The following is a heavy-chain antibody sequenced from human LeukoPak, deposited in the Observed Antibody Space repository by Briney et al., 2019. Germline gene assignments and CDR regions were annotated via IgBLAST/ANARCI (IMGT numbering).Heavy chain of an antibody. CDR2: ISWNSGSI. D-gene: IGHD6-19*01. Sequence: GGSLRLSCAASGFTFDDYAMHWVRHAPGKGLEWVSGISWNSGSIGYADSVKGRFTISRDNAKNSLYLQMNSLRAEDTALYYCAKVHSSGWDNAFDIWGQGTMVTVSS. V-gene: IGHV3-9*01. J-gene: IGHJ3*02. CDR1: GFTFDDYA. CDR3: AKVHSSGWDNAFDI.